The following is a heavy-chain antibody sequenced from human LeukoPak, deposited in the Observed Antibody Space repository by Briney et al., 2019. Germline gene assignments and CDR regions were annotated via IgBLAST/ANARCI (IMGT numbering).Heavy chain of an antibody. CDR2: IYHSGST. D-gene: IGHD6-19*01. CDR1: GYSISSGYY. Sequence: SETLSLTCTVSGYSISSGYYWGWIRQPPGKGLEWIGSIYHSGSTYYNPSLKSRVTISVDTSKKQISLKLTSVTAADTAVYYCARTIAVGLLAFDVWGQGTMVTVSS. J-gene: IGHJ3*01. V-gene: IGHV4-38-2*02. CDR3: ARTIAVGLLAFDV.